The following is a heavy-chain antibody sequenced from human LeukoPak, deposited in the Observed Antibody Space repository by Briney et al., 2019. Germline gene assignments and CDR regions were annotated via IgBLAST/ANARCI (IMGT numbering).Heavy chain of an antibody. CDR2: IYYSGST. CDR3: ARDLCQAARPCYFDY. Sequence: GSLRLSCAASGFTFSSYGMSWVRQPPGKGLEWIGSIYYSGSTYYNPSLKSRVTISVDTSKNQFSLKLSSVTAADTAVYYCARDLCQAARPCYFDYWGQGTLVTVSS. V-gene: IGHV4-39*07. J-gene: IGHJ4*02. CDR1: GFTFSSYG. D-gene: IGHD6-6*01.